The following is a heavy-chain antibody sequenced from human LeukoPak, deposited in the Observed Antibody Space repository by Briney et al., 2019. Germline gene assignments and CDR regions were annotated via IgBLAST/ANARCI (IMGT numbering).Heavy chain of an antibody. D-gene: IGHD5-12*01. CDR3: ARAMRSGYDY. CDR1: GFTFSNYG. V-gene: IGHV3-48*02. CDR2: ISSSSDAT. J-gene: IGHJ4*02. Sequence: GGSLRLSCAASGFTFSNYGMNWVRQAPGKGLEWVSYISSSSDATHYADSVKGRFTISRDNAKNSLYLEMNSLTDEDTAVYYRARAMRSGYDYWGQGTLVTVSA.